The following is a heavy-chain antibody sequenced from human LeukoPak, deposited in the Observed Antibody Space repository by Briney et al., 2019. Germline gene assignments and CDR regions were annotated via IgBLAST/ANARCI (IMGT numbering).Heavy chain of an antibody. Sequence: GGSLRLSCAASGFTFSSYDMTRVRQAPGKGLVWVSRISSDGSRVTYADSVKGRFTISRDNAKNSLYLQMNSLRAEDTAVYYCARGPPTTYFDWEFDYWGQGTLVTVSS. V-gene: IGHV3-74*01. CDR3: ARGPPTTYFDWEFDY. CDR1: GFTFSSYD. D-gene: IGHD3-9*01. J-gene: IGHJ4*02. CDR2: ISSDGSRV.